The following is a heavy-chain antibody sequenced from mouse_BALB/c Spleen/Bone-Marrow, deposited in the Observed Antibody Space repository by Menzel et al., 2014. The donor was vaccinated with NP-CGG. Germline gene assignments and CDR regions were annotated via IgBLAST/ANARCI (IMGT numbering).Heavy chain of an antibody. V-gene: IGHV1-5*01. D-gene: IGHD3-1*01. CDR1: GYTFSNYW. Sequence: VQLKHSGTVLARPGAAVKMFCKASGYTFSNYWMHWVKQRPGQGLEWIGTIYPGNSDTTYNQKFKGKATLTAVTSTSAAYMELSSLTNEDSAVYYCTTLARNKFDYWGQGTTLTVSS. CDR3: TTLARNKFDY. J-gene: IGHJ2*01. CDR2: IYPGNSDT.